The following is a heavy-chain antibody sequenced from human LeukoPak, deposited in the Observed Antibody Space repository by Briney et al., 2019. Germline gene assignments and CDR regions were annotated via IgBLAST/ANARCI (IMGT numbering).Heavy chain of an antibody. Sequence: SETLSLTCTISGGSISSNYYYWGWIRQPPGKGLESIGSIFHRGNTYYTPSLKSRVTISVDTSKNQFSLRLSSVTAADTAMYFCARLGIAAAVPYYYDYWGQGILVTVSS. J-gene: IGHJ4*02. CDR2: IFHRGNT. V-gene: IGHV4-39*01. CDR1: GGSISSNYYY. CDR3: ARLGIAAAVPYYYDY. D-gene: IGHD6-13*01.